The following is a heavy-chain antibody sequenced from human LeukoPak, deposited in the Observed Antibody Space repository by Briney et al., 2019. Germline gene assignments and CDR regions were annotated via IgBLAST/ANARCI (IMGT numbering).Heavy chain of an antibody. CDR2: ISSSSSYI. Sequence: RPGGFLRLSCAASGFTFSSYSMNWVRQAPGKGLEWVSSISSSSSYIYYADSVKGRFTISRDNAKNSLYLQMNSLRVEDTAVYYCASGRPHGNDYWGQGTLVTVSS. V-gene: IGHV3-21*01. J-gene: IGHJ4*02. D-gene: IGHD4-23*01. CDR3: ASGRPHGNDY. CDR1: GFTFSSYS.